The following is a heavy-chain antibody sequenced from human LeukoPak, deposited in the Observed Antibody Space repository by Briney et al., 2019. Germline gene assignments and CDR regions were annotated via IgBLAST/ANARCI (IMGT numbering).Heavy chain of an antibody. CDR1: GYTFTSYD. D-gene: IGHD6-6*01. V-gene: IGHV1-8*01. CDR3: ARGRGQLVFGFLSPYDRYFDY. J-gene: IGHJ4*02. CDR2: MNPNSGNT. Sequence: ASVKVSCKASGYTFTSYDINWVRQATGQGLEWMGWMNPNSGNTGYAQKFQGRVTMTRNTSISTAYMELSSLRSEDTAVYYCARGRGQLVFGFLSPYDRYFDYWGQGTLVTVSS.